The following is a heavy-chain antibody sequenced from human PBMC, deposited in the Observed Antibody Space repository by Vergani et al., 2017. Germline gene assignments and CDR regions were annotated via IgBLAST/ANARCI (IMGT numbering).Heavy chain of an antibody. Sequence: ELQLVESGGGLVQPGGSLRLSCAASGSTVSGNYMTWVRQAPGKGLEWVSHIYSGDETYSADSVKGRVTISRDTSKNTLYLQMNSLRAEDTAVYYCARVGLRYCSSTSCYWGWFDPWGQGTLVTVSS. J-gene: IGHJ5*02. CDR1: GSTVSGNY. V-gene: IGHV3-66*01. CDR2: IYSGDET. CDR3: ARVGLRYCSSTSCYWGWFDP. D-gene: IGHD2-2*01.